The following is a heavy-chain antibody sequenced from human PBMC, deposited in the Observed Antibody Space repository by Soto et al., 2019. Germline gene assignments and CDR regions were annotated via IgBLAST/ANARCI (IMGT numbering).Heavy chain of an antibody. V-gene: IGHV1-18*01. CDR3: ARQGSSWFDYYYYYGMDV. D-gene: IGHD6-13*01. Sequence: GASVKVSCKASGYTFTSYGISWVRQAPGQGLEWMGWISAYNGNTNYAQKPQGRVTMTTDTSTSTAYMELRSLRSDDTAVYYCARQGSSWFDYYYYYGMDVWGQGTTVTVSS. CDR2: ISAYNGNT. J-gene: IGHJ6*02. CDR1: GYTFTSYG.